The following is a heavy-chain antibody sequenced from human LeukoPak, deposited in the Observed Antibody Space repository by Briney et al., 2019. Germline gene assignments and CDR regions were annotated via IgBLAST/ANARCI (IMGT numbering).Heavy chain of an antibody. CDR3: ARDNVNIAAGASYYYYMDV. CDR2: ISSSSSTI. V-gene: IGHV3-48*04. Sequence: GGSLRLSCAASGFTFSSYSMNWVRQAPGKGLEWVSYISSSSSTIYYADSVKGRFTISRDNAKNSLYLQMNSLRAEDTAVYYCARDNVNIAAGASYYYYMDVWGKGTRVTVSS. J-gene: IGHJ6*03. CDR1: GFTFSSYS. D-gene: IGHD6-13*01.